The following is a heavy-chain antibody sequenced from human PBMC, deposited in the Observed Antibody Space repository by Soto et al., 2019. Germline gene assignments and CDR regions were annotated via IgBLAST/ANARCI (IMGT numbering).Heavy chain of an antibody. Sequence: SETLSLTCSVSGGSVNSGSYYWNWIRQAPGKGLEWVGFIFYSGHTNYSPSLRSRVTISLDTSNNQFSLMLNSVTAADTAVYYCARRLAASPRFFDVWGQGLLVTVSS. CDR3: ARRLAASPRFFDV. D-gene: IGHD2-15*01. V-gene: IGHV4-61*01. CDR2: IFYSGHT. CDR1: GGSVNSGSYY. J-gene: IGHJ4*02.